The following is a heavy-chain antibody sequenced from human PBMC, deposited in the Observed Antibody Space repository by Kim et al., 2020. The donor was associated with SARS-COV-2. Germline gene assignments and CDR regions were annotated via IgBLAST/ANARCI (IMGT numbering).Heavy chain of an antibody. Sequence: GGSLRLSCAAPGFTFGDYAMHWVRQAPGKGLEWVSGINWNSVSIAYADSVKGRFTISRDNAKNSLYLQMNSLRTEDTALYFCAKSRLVYYFDYWGQGTLVTVSS. J-gene: IGHJ4*02. CDR3: AKSRLVYYFDY. D-gene: IGHD3-9*01. V-gene: IGHV3-9*01. CDR2: INWNSVSI. CDR1: GFTFGDYA.